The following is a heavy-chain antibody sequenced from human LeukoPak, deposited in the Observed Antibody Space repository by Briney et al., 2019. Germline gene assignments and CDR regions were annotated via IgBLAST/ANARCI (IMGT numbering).Heavy chain of an antibody. Sequence: SVKVSCKASGGTLSTHAVSWVRQAPGQGLEWMGGIILISPTANYAQKFQDRVTITMDQYTTYMGLSSLRSDDTAVYYCATGRVSDTTLVSWFDTWGQGTLVTVSS. J-gene: IGHJ5*02. CDR3: ATGRVSDTTLVSWFDT. CDR1: GGTLSTHA. CDR2: IILISPTA. D-gene: IGHD5-18*01. V-gene: IGHV1-69*05.